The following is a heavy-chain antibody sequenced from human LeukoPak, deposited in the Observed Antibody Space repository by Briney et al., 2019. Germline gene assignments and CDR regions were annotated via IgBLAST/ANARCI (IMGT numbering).Heavy chain of an antibody. J-gene: IGHJ4*02. D-gene: IGHD3-9*01. V-gene: IGHV6-1*01. Sequence: SQTLSLTCAISGDSVSSNSAAWNWIRQSPSRGLEWLGRTYYRSKWYNEYAVSVKSRITINPDTSKNQFSLQLNSVTPEDTAVYYCAREYYDILTGYYTFDYWGQGTLVTVSS. CDR3: AREYYDILTGYYTFDY. CDR2: TYYRSKWYN. CDR1: GDSVSSNSAA.